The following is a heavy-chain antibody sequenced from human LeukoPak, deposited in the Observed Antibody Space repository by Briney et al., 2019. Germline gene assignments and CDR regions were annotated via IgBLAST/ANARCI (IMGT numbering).Heavy chain of an antibody. Sequence: EPSETLSLTCTVSGGSISSYYWSWIRQPPGKGLEWIGYIYYSGSPNCNPSLKSRVTISVDTTKNQFSLKLSSVTAADTAVYYCARGRRNLYFDYWGQGTLVTVS. V-gene: IGHV4-59*01. CDR1: GGSISSYY. CDR2: IYYSGSP. CDR3: ARGRRNLYFDY. J-gene: IGHJ4*02.